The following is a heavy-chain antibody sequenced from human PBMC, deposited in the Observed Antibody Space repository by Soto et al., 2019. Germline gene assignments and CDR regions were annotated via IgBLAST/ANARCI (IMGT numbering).Heavy chain of an antibody. CDR1: GFSLSTSGVG. CDR3: AYLPCSGGSCYWFSFSGMDV. Sequence: QITLKESGPTLVKPTQTLTLTCTFSGFSLSTSGVGVAWIRQPPGKALEGLALIYWGDDKRYRPSLESRLTITKDTSKYQVVLTMTNMDSVDTATYYCAYLPCSGGSCYWFSFSGMDVWGQGTTVTVSS. CDR2: IYWGDDK. J-gene: IGHJ6*02. D-gene: IGHD2-15*01. V-gene: IGHV2-5*02.